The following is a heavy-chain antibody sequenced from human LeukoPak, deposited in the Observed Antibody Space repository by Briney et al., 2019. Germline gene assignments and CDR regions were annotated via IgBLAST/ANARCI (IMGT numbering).Heavy chain of an antibody. V-gene: IGHV1-69*04. CDR3: AGDRPNWKFEVDLFDG. CDR2: TIPMLGVP. CDR1: GVTFSDYA. Sequence: VASVKVTCKASGVTFSDYAISWVRQAPGQGLEWMGRTIPMLGVPNYAQKFQGRVTISADESTNTAYIELSSLTSEDTAVYYCAGDRPNWKFEVDLFDGWGQGTLVVVSS. D-gene: IGHD1-1*01. J-gene: IGHJ4*02.